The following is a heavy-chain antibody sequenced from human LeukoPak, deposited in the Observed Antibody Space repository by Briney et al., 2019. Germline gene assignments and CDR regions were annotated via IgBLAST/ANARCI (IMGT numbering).Heavy chain of an antibody. CDR1: GFTFGDYA. CDR2: IRSKAYGGTT. D-gene: IGHD3-9*01. J-gene: IGHJ5*02. CDR3: TRPRPPTYYDILTGRNWFDP. Sequence: GGSLRLSCTASGFTFGDYAMSWFRQAPGKGLEWVGFIRSKAYGGTTEYAASVKGRFTISRDDSKSIAYLQMNSLKTDDTAVYYCTRPRPPTYYDILTGRNWFDPWGQGTLVTVSS. V-gene: IGHV3-49*03.